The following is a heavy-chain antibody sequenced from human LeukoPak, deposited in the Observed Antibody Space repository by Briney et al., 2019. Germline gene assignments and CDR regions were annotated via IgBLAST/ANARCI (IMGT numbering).Heavy chain of an antibody. J-gene: IGHJ4*02. CDR1: GYTFTSYA. CDR2: INAGNGNT. V-gene: IGHV1-3*01. Sequence: GESLKVSCKASGYTFTSYAMHWVRQAPGQRLEWMGWINAGNGNTKYSQEFQGRVTMTRDTSISTAYMELSRLRSDDTAVCYCARAALTGDLSDYWGQGTLVTVSS. CDR3: ARAALTGDLSDY. D-gene: IGHD7-27*01.